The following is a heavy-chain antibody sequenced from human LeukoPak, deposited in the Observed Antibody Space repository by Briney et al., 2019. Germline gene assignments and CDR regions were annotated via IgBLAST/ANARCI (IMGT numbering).Heavy chain of an antibody. CDR3: AREVVYCSGVSCPHDY. J-gene: IGHJ4*02. CDR2: INPNSGGT. CDR1: GSTFTDYY. Sequence: ASVKVSCKASGSTFTDYYMHWVRQAPGQGLEWMGWINPNSGGTNFAQKFQGRVTMTRDTSISTAYMELNRLRSDDTAVYYCAREVVYCSGVSCPHDYWGQGTLVTVSS. V-gene: IGHV1-2*02. D-gene: IGHD2-15*01.